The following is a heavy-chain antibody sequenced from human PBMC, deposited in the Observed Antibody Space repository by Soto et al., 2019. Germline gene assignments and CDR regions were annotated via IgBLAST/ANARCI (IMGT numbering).Heavy chain of an antibody. CDR3: ARDEAYKWNDGGWFDP. V-gene: IGHV1-18*01. CDR1: GYTFTSYG. Sequence: QVQLVQSGAEVKKPGASVKVSCKASGYTFTSYGISWVRQASGQGLEWMGWISAYNGNTKYAQKLQGRVTMTTDPSTSTAYMELRSLRSDDTAVYYCARDEAYKWNDGGWFDPWGQGTLVTVSS. D-gene: IGHD1-1*01. J-gene: IGHJ5*02. CDR2: ISAYNGNT.